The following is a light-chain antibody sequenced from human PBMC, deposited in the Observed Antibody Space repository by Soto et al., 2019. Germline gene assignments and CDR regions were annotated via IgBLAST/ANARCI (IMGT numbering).Light chain of an antibody. CDR1: QSVSSY. CDR3: QQRSNWHRT. J-gene: IGKJ1*01. CDR2: DSS. V-gene: IGKV3-11*01. Sequence: EIVLTQSPATLSLSPGERATLSCRASQSVSSYLAWYQRKPGQAPRLLIYDSSNSAAGIPARFSGSGSGTDFTLTISSLEPEDFAVYYCQQRSNWHRTFGQGTKVEIK.